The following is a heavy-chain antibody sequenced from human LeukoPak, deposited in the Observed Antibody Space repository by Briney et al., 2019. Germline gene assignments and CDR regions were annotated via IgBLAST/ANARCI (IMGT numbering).Heavy chain of an antibody. Sequence: PSETLSLTCTVSGGSISSSTYYWGWIRQPPGKGLEWIGSISYTGTTYYKPSLKSRVTISVDTSKNQFSLNLSSVTAAGTAVYYCARQKGGVAGLKYYFDYWGQGTLVTVSS. CDR2: ISYTGTT. CDR1: GGSISSSTYY. V-gene: IGHV4-39*01. D-gene: IGHD6-19*01. CDR3: ARQKGGVAGLKYYFDY. J-gene: IGHJ4*02.